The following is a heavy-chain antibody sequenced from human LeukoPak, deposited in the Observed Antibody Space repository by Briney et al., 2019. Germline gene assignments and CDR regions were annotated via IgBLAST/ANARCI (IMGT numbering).Heavy chain of an antibody. J-gene: IGHJ4*02. D-gene: IGHD4-17*01. Sequence: GGSLRLSCAASGFTVSSNSMTWVRQAPGKGLEWASLIYSGGSTYYEDSVKGRFTISRDNSKNTLYLQMKSLRAEDTAVYYCARAYGDYALDYWGQGTLVTVSS. CDR3: ARAYGDYALDY. V-gene: IGHV3-53*01. CDR2: IYSGGST. CDR1: GFTVSSNS.